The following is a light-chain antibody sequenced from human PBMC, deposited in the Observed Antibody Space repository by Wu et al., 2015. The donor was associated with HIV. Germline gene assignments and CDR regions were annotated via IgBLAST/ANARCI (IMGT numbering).Light chain of an antibody. J-gene: IGKJ5*01. CDR3: QQLNNFPLT. V-gene: IGKV1D-13*01. CDR1: QDIFTY. Sequence: ATQLTQSPSSLSASIGDRVNITCRASQDIFTYLAWYQQTPGKAPRVLIYDASTLQSGVSSRFSGSGSGADFTLTISGLQREDFAVYFCQQLNNFPLTFGQGSRLEI. CDR2: DAS.